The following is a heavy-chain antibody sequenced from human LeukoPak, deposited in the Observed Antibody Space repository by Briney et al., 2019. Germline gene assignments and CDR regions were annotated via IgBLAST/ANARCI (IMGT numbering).Heavy chain of an antibody. J-gene: IGHJ5*02. CDR2: IWYDGSNK. V-gene: IGHV3-33*01. CDR1: GFTFSSYG. CDR3: ARGYSSGWYGNADWFDP. D-gene: IGHD6-19*01. Sequence: GGSLRLSCAASGFTFSSYGMHWVRQAPGKGLEWVAVIWYDGSNKYYADSVKGRFTISRDNSKNTLYLQMNSLRAVDTAVYYCARGYSSGWYGNADWFDPWGQGTLVTVSS.